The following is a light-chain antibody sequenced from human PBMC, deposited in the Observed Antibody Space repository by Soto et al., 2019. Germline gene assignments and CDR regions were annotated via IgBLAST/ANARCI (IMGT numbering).Light chain of an antibody. CDR3: QQYGNSPT. CDR1: QSVSSSY. V-gene: IGKV3-20*01. Sequence: EIVLTQSPGTLSLSPGERATLSCRASQSVSSSYLAWYQQKPGQAPRLLIYGASSRATGIPDRFSGGGSGTDFTLTISRLEPEDLAVYYCQQYGNSPTFGGGTKVEIK. CDR2: GAS. J-gene: IGKJ4*01.